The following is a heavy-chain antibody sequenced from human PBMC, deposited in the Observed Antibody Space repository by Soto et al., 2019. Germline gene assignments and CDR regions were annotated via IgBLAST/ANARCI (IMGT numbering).Heavy chain of an antibody. CDR3: ARDLTLPTIFGVVNRPVDY. Sequence: GGFLRLSCAASGFTFSSYEMNWVRQAPGKGLEWVSYISSSGSTIYYADSVKGRFTISRDNAKNSLYLQMNSLRAEDTAVYYCARDLTLPTIFGVVNRPVDYWGQGTLVTVSS. J-gene: IGHJ4*02. V-gene: IGHV3-48*03. CDR1: GFTFSSYE. D-gene: IGHD3-3*01. CDR2: ISSSGSTI.